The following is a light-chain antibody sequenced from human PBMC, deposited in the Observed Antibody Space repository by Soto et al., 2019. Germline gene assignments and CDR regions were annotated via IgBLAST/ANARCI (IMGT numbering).Light chain of an antibody. CDR3: QKTNSFPLT. CDR2: TAS. Sequence: DIQMTQSPSSVSASVGDRVTITCRASQGISFWLAWYQQKPGKAPKLLIHTASNSQSGVPSRFSGSGYGTDFTLTINGLQPEDFAAYYCQKTNSFPLTFGGGTKVEIK. V-gene: IGKV1-12*01. J-gene: IGKJ4*01. CDR1: QGISFW.